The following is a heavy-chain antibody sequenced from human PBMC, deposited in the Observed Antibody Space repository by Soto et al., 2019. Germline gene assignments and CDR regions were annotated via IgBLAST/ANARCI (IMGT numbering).Heavy chain of an antibody. Sequence: QVQLQESGPGLVRSSETLSLTCTVSGGSISSYYWNWIRQPPGKGLEWIGYIYYIGSTNYNPSLKSRVTISVDTAKNPFSLKLTPVTAADTAVYYCARVRGNDFRRMDVWGQGTTVTVSS. J-gene: IGHJ6*02. V-gene: IGHV4-59*01. CDR1: GGSISSYY. CDR2: IYYIGST. D-gene: IGHD3-3*01. CDR3: ARVRGNDFRRMDV.